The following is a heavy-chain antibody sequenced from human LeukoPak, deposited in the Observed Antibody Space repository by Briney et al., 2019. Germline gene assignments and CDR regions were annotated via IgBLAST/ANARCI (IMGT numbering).Heavy chain of an antibody. J-gene: IGHJ4*02. CDR1: GGSISAGGYY. CDR3: ARLWSGERPPDY. CDR2: ISYSGST. V-gene: IGHV4-39*01. D-gene: IGHD3-10*01. Sequence: PSETLSLTCTVSGGSISAGGYYWGWIRQPPGRGLEWIGCISYSGSTNYNPSLKSRLTTSVDTSKNQLSLKLRSVTAADTAVYYCARLWSGERPPDYWGQGTLVTVSS.